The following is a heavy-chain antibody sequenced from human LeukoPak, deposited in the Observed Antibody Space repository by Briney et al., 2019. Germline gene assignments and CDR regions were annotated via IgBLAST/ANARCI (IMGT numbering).Heavy chain of an antibody. Sequence: SETLSLTCAVYGGSFSSGAYYWSWIRQPAGKGLEWIGHIYTTGSTSYSPSLKSRVTISIDTSKNQFSLNLRSVTAADTAVYCARHVAAAGPYPYAFDMWGQGTMVTVSS. CDR2: IYTTGST. CDR3: ARHVAAAGPYPYAFDM. V-gene: IGHV4-61*09. D-gene: IGHD6-13*01. J-gene: IGHJ3*02. CDR1: GGSFSSGAYY.